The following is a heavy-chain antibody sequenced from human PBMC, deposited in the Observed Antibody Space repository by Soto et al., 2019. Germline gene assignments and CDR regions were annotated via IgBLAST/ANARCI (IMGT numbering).Heavy chain of an antibody. CDR1: GFTFSSYW. CDR2: INSDGSST. CDR3: ARDLEYYDFWSGRQYYYYYMDV. D-gene: IGHD3-3*01. V-gene: IGHV3-74*01. Sequence: GGSLRLSCAASGFTFSSYWMHWVRQAPGKGLVWVSRINSDGSSTSYADSVKGRFTISRDNAKNTLYLQMNSLRAEDTAVYYCARDLEYYDFWSGRQYYYYYMDVWGKGTTVTVSS. J-gene: IGHJ6*03.